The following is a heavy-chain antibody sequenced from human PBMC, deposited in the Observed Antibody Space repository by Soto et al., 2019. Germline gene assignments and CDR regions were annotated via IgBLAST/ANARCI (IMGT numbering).Heavy chain of an antibody. J-gene: IGHJ4*02. D-gene: IGHD3-16*02. CDR2: IDPSDSYT. CDR1: GYSFTSYW. CDR3: ARSHEGLRLGELSLSVY. Sequence: ESLKISCKGSGYSFTSYWISWVRQMPGKGLEWMGRIDPSDSYTNYSPSFQGHVTISADKSISTAYLQWSSLKASDTAMYYCARSHEGLRLGELSLSVYWGQGTLVTVSS. V-gene: IGHV5-10-1*01.